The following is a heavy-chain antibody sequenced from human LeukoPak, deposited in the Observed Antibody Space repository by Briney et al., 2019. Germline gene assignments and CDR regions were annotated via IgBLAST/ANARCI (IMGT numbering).Heavy chain of an antibody. Sequence: SETLSLTCTVSGGSISSGDYYWSWIRQPPGKGLEWIGYIYYSGSTYYNPSLKSRVTISVDTSKNQFSLKLSSVTAADTVVYYCARRYYDILTGYFDYWGQGTLVTVSS. D-gene: IGHD3-9*01. J-gene: IGHJ4*02. CDR2: IYYSGST. CDR1: GGSISSGDYY. CDR3: ARRYYDILTGYFDY. V-gene: IGHV4-30-4*08.